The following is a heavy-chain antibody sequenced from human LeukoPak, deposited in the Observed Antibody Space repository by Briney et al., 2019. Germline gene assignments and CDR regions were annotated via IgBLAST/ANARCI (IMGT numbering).Heavy chain of an antibody. V-gene: IGHV3-33*01. CDR2: IWYDGSNK. J-gene: IGHJ5*02. Sequence: GGSLRLSCAASGFTFSSYGMHWVRQAPGKGLEWVAVIWYDGSNKYYADSVKGRFTISRDNSKNTLYLQMNSLRAEDTAVYYCARGGYCSSTSCPTNSFDPWGQGTLVTVSS. D-gene: IGHD2-2*01. CDR1: GFTFSSYG. CDR3: ARGGYCSSTSCPTNSFDP.